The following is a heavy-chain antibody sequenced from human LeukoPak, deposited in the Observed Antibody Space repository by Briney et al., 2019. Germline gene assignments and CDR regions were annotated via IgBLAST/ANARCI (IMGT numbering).Heavy chain of an antibody. D-gene: IGHD2-15*01. CDR3: AKGLIVVVVAAADWYLDL. Sequence: GGSLRLSCTVSGFTVSTNSMSWVRQAPGKGLEWVSAISRSGGSTYYADSEKGRFTISSDNTKNSLYLQMNSLRAEDTAVYYCAKGLIVVVVAAADWYLDLWGRGTLVTVSS. CDR2: ISRSGGST. CDR1: GFTVSTNS. J-gene: IGHJ2*01. V-gene: IGHV3-23*01.